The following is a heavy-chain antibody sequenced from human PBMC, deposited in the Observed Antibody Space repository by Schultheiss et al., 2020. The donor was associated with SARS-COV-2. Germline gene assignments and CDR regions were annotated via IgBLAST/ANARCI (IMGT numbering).Heavy chain of an antibody. CDR3: ARVGPAARSYYYYYGMDV. CDR1: GFTFSSYA. CDR2: ISSSGSTI. Sequence: GGSLRLSCAASGFTFSSYAMSWVRQAPGKGLEWVSYISSSGSTIYYADSVKGRFTISRDNAKNSLYLQMNSLRAEDTAVYYCARVGPAARSYYYYYGMDVWGQGTTVTVSS. V-gene: IGHV3-48*03. J-gene: IGHJ6*02. D-gene: IGHD2-2*01.